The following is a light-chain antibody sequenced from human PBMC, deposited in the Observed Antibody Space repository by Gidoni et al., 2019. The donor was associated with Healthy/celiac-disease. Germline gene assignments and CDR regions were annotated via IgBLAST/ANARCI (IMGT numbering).Light chain of an antibody. Sequence: AIQMTQSPSSLSASVGDRVTITCRASQGIRNDLGWYQQKPGKAPKLLIYASSSLPSGVPSRFSGSGSGTDFTLTISSLQPEDFATYYCLQDYNYPWTFXXXTKVEIK. J-gene: IGKJ1*01. CDR1: QGIRND. CDR3: LQDYNYPWT. V-gene: IGKV1-6*01. CDR2: ASS.